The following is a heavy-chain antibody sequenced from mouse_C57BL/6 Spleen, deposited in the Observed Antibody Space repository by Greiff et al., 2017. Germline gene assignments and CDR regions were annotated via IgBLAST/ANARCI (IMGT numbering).Heavy chain of an antibody. Sequence: VQLQQSDAELVKPGASVKISCKVSGYTFTDHTIHWMKQRPEQGLEWIGYIYPRDGSTKYNEKFKGKATLTADKSSSTAYMQLNSLTSEDSAVYFCARGSYGNYEEDGFAYWGQGTLVTVSA. J-gene: IGHJ3*01. D-gene: IGHD2-1*01. V-gene: IGHV1-78*01. CDR3: ARGSYGNYEEDGFAY. CDR2: IYPRDGST. CDR1: GYTFTDHT.